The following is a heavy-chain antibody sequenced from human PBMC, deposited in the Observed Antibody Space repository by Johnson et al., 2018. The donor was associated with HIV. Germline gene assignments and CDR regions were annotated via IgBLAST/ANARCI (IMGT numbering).Heavy chain of an antibody. CDR1: GFTFSSYA. J-gene: IGHJ3*02. D-gene: IGHD1-1*01. CDR2: ISYDGSNK. Sequence: VQLVESGGGVVQPGRSLRLSCAASGFTFSSYAMHWVRQAPGKGLEWVAVISYDGSNKYYADSVKGRFTISRDNSKNTLYLQMNSLIAEDTAGYYCARDTGERQPAYLYAFDIWGQGTMVTVSS. CDR3: ARDTGERQPAYLYAFDI. V-gene: IGHV3-30*04.